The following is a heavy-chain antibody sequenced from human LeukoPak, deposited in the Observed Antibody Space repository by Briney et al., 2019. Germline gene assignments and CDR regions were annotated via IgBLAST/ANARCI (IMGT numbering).Heavy chain of an antibody. CDR2: INAGNGNT. CDR1: GYTFSICA. J-gene: IGHJ5*02. D-gene: IGHD3-9*01. CDR3: AREADILTAYSFDP. Sequence: GASVKVSCKASGYTFSICAIHWVRQAPGQRLEWMGWINAGNGNTKYSQKFQGRVTITRDTSASTAYMELSSLRSEDTAVYYCAREADILTAYSFDPWGQGTLVIVSS. V-gene: IGHV1-3*01.